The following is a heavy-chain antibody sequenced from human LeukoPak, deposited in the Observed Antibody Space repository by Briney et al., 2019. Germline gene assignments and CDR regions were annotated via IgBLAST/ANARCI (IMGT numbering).Heavy chain of an antibody. CDR3: ARKLRLGGNWFDP. CDR2: IIPISGTT. Sequence: SVKVSCKTSGGTFTSYAITWERQAPGQGLEWMGKIIPISGTTNYAQKFQGRVTFTADESTSTAYMELSSLRSEDTALYYCARKLRLGGNWFDPWGQGTLVTVSS. D-gene: IGHD1-26*01. V-gene: IGHV1-69*13. CDR1: GGTFTSYA. J-gene: IGHJ5*02.